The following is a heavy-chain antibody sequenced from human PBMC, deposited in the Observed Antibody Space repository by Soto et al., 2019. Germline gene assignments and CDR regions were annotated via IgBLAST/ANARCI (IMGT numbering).Heavy chain of an antibody. V-gene: IGHV1-18*01. CDR3: ARDRGVAPPVAGNTHYYYYMDV. Sequence: QDQLVQSGGEVKKPGASVKVSCKASGYSFTNYGITWVRQATGQGFEWMGWISAYNGDTNYAQKLHGQVTITPDASTSTAYLELRSLRSDDTAVYYCARDRGVAPPVAGNTHYYYYMDVWGKGTTVTVSS. D-gene: IGHD6-19*01. J-gene: IGHJ6*03. CDR2: ISAYNGDT. CDR1: GYSFTNYG.